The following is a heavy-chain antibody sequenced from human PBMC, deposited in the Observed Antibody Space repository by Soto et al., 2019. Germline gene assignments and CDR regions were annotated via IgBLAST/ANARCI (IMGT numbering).Heavy chain of an antibody. CDR2: IYYSGST. D-gene: IGHD3-16*02. CDR1: GGSISSSSYY. CDR3: VRRGYDYIWGSYRPFNDAFDI. V-gene: IGHV4-39*01. Sequence: SETLSLTCTVSGGSISSSSYYWGWIRQPPGKGLEWIGSIYYSGSTYYNPSLKSRVTISVDTSKNQFSLKLSSVTAADTAVYYCVRRGYDYIWGSYRPFNDAFDIWGQGTMVTVSS. J-gene: IGHJ3*02.